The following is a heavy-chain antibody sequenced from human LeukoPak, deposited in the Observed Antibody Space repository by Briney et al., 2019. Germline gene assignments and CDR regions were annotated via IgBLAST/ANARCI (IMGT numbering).Heavy chain of an antibody. CDR2: ISYDGRNK. V-gene: IGHV3-30*18. CDR1: GFTFSSYG. CDR3: AKDEGRYYDILTGTPWFDP. J-gene: IGHJ5*02. D-gene: IGHD3-9*01. Sequence: GGSLRLSCAASGFTFSSYGMHWVRQAPGKGLEWVAVISYDGRNKYYADSVKGRFTISRDNSKNTLYLQMNSLRAEDTAVYYCAKDEGRYYDILTGTPWFDPWGQGTLVTVSS.